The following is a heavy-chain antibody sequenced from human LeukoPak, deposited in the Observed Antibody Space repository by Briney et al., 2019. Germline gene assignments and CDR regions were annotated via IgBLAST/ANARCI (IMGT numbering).Heavy chain of an antibody. CDR3: ARGFYGMDV. CDR2: INPNSGDT. V-gene: IGHV1-2*02. CDR1: GYTFSGSY. J-gene: IGHJ6*02. Sequence: GASVKVSCEASGYTFSGSYIYWARQAPGQRLEWMGWINPNSGDTHYAQNFQGRVTMTRHTSITTAYMELSSLRSDDTGVYYCARGFYGMDVWVQGTTVTVSS.